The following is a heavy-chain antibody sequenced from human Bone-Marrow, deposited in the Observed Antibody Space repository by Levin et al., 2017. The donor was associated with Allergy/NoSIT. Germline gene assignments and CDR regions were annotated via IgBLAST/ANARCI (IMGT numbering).Heavy chain of an antibody. CDR1: GGSFSSYY. V-gene: IGHV4-59*01. Sequence: SETLSLTCTVSGGSFSSYYWSWLRQSPEKGLEYIGFISDSGNSNYNPSLKSRVTMSVDKSKKQFSLKLSSVTAADTAVYYCARIAPGYYDSSGFYYYDKTWFEIWGQGTLVTVSS. CDR3: ARIAPGYYDSSGFYYYDKTWFEI. J-gene: IGHJ5*02. D-gene: IGHD3-22*01. CDR2: ISDSGNS.